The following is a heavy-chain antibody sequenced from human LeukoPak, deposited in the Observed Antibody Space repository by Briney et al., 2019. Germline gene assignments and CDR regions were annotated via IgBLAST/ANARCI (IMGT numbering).Heavy chain of an antibody. CDR1: GFTFSSYG. D-gene: IGHD6-6*01. J-gene: IGHJ4*02. V-gene: IGHV3-30*02. CDR3: AKWEKYSISSLLDY. CDR2: IRYDGNNK. Sequence: PGGSLRLSCAASGFTFSSYGMHWVRQPPGKGLEWVAFIRYDGNNKYYADSVKGRFTISRDNSKNTLYLQMNSLRADDTAVYYCAKWEKYSISSLLDYWGQGTLVTVSS.